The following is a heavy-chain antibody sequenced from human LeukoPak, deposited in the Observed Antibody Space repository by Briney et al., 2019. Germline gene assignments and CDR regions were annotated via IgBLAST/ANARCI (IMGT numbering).Heavy chain of an antibody. D-gene: IGHD6-13*01. CDR3: LRDRGYSTYDC. Sequence: GGSLRLSCAASGFTFSSYAMSWVRQAPGKGLEWVSAISGSGGSTYYADSVKGRFTISRDNSKNTLYLQMNSLRAEDTAVYYCLRDRGYSTYDCWGQGTLVTVSS. J-gene: IGHJ4*02. V-gene: IGHV3-23*01. CDR1: GFTFSSYA. CDR2: ISGSGGST.